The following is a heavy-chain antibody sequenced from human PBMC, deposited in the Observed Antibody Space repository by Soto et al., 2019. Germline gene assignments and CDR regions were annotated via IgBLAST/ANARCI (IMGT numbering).Heavy chain of an antibody. Sequence: EVQLLESGGGLVQPGGSLKISCAASGFQLSSCAMSWVRQAPGKGLEWVSGINEGDGATNYLDSVRGRFTISRDNSKNTLYLEMNSLRVEDTAIYYCAKRQAPAGAYEHRGQGILVIVSS. CDR3: AKRQAPAGAYEH. V-gene: IGHV3-23*01. D-gene: IGHD6-13*01. J-gene: IGHJ1*01. CDR2: INEGDGAT. CDR1: GFQLSSCA.